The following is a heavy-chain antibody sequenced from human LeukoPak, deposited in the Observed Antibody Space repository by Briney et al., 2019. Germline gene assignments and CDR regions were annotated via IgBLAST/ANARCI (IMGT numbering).Heavy chain of an antibody. D-gene: IGHD3-3*01. CDR3: ARDRITIFSSRYYFDY. V-gene: IGHV4-34*01. J-gene: IGHJ4*02. CDR2: INHSGST. Sequence: SETLSLTCAVYGGSFSGYYWSWIRQPPGKGLEWIGEINHSGSTNYNPSLKSRVTISVDTSKNQFSLKLSSVTAADTAVYYCARDRITIFSSRYYFDYWGQGTLVTVSS. CDR1: GGSFSGYY.